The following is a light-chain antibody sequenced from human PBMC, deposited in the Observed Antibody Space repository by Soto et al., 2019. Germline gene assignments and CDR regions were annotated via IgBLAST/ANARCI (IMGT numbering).Light chain of an antibody. CDR2: LGS. CDR3: MQALQTPRT. Sequence: EIVMTQSPLSLTVTPGEPASISCKSSQSLQHNNGNTLLDSYMQKPGQSPQLLIYLGSRRAPGVPDRVSGSGSGTDFTLRISTVEADDAAIYYCMQALQTPRTFGQGTKLEI. J-gene: IGKJ1*01. CDR1: QSLQHNNGNTL. V-gene: IGKV2-28*01.